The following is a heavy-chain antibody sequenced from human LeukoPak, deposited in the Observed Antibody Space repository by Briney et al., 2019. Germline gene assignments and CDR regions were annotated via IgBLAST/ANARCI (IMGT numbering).Heavy chain of an antibody. V-gene: IGHV3-21*01. J-gene: IGHJ1*01. CDR3: ARDRPTGRSRGVVVQ. Sequence: GGSLRLSCAASGFTFDTYAMTWVRQAPGKGLEWVSSISSGGTYIYYSESVRGRSTISRDNTKNFLYLQLSTLRVEDTAVYYCARDRPTGRSRGVVVQWGQGTLVTVSS. D-gene: IGHD2-15*01. CDR2: ISSGGTYI. CDR1: GFTFDTYA.